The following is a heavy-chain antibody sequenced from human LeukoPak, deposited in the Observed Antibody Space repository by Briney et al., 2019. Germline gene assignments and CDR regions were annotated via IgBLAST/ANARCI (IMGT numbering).Heavy chain of an antibody. Sequence: SVKVSCKASGGTFSSYTISWVRQAPRQGLEWMGRIIPILGIANYAQKFQGRVTITADKSTSTAYMELSSLRSEDTAVYYCVSGGGRYYFDYWGQRTLVTVSS. CDR2: IIPILGIA. CDR1: GGTFSSYT. V-gene: IGHV1-69*02. CDR3: VSGGGRYYFDY. D-gene: IGHD2-15*01. J-gene: IGHJ4*02.